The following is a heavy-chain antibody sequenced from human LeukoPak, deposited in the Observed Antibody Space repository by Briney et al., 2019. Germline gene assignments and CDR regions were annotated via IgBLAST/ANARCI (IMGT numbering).Heavy chain of an antibody. V-gene: IGHV1-69*06. CDR3: AIAYYYDSSGYYPMVDY. J-gene: IGHJ4*02. CDR2: IIPIFGTA. CDR1: GGTFSSYA. Sequence: VASVKVSCKASGGTFSSYAISWVRQAPGQGLEWMGRIIPIFGTANDAQKFQGRVTITADKSTSTAYMELSSLRSEDTAVYYCAIAYYYDSSGYYPMVDYWGQGTLVTVSS. D-gene: IGHD3-22*01.